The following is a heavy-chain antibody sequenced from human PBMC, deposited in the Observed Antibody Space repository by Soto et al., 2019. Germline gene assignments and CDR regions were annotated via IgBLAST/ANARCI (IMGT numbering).Heavy chain of an antibody. CDR2: INPSGGST. V-gene: IGHV1-46*01. J-gene: IGHJ6*02. Sequence: ASVKGSCKGSGYTLTSYSMHWVPQAPGQGPEGVGIINPSGGSTSYAQKFQGRVTMTRDTSTSTVYMELSSLRSEDTAVYYCARDYAYVNLVGATSYYYYGMDVWGQGTTVTVSS. D-gene: IGHD1-26*01. CDR3: ARDYAYVNLVGATSYYYYGMDV. CDR1: GYTLTSYS.